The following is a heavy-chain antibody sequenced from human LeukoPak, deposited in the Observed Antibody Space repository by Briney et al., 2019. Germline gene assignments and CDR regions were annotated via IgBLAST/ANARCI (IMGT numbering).Heavy chain of an antibody. CDR1: GFSFSSYA. CDR2: ISGGGGST. J-gene: IGHJ5*02. CDR3: AKGGCSTSIGCPADRDWFDP. V-gene: IGHV3-23*01. D-gene: IGHD2-2*01. Sequence: GGSLRLSCAASGFSFSSYAMNWVRQAPGKGLEWVSTISGGGGSTFYADSVKGRFTISRNNSKNTLYVQMNSLRAEDTAVYYCAKGGCSTSIGCPADRDWFDPWGQGTLVTVSS.